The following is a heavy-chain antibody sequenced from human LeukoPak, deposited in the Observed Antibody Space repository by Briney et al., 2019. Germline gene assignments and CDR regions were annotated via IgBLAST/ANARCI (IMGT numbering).Heavy chain of an antibody. J-gene: IGHJ4*02. CDR1: EYTFIAYY. CDR3: GRSENIAVTGPDY. V-gene: IGHV1-2*02. CDR2: INPKSGGT. Sequence: ASVKVSCKASEYTFIAYYLHWGRHAPGQGLEWMGWINPKSGGTNYAQKFQGRVTMTRDTSISTAYVELRRLRSDDTAVYYCGRSENIAVTGPDYWGQGILVTVSS. D-gene: IGHD3-9*01.